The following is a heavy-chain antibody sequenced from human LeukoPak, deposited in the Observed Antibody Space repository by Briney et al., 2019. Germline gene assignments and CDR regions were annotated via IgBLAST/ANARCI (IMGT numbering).Heavy chain of an antibody. Sequence: GGSLRLSCAASGFTFSSYSMNWVRQAPGKGLEWVSSISSSSSYIYYADSVKGRFTISRDNAKNSLYLQMNSLRAEDTAVYYCARGFIGWFGELLSSPGNNWFDPWGQGTLVTVSS. V-gene: IGHV3-21*01. CDR1: GFTFSSYS. J-gene: IGHJ5*02. CDR3: ARGFIGWFGELLSSPGNNWFDP. CDR2: ISSSSSYI. D-gene: IGHD3-10*01.